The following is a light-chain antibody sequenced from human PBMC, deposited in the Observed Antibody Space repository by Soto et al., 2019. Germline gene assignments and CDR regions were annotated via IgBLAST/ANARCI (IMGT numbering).Light chain of an antibody. Sequence: VMTQSPATLSLYPRESATLSRRASLSVSTYLAWYQQKPGQAPRLLIYDASNRVTGIPARFRGSGSGTDFTLTISSLEPDDFAVYYCQQRSNWQITFGQGTRLEI. J-gene: IGKJ5*01. V-gene: IGKV3-11*01. CDR1: LSVSTY. CDR2: DAS. CDR3: QQRSNWQIT.